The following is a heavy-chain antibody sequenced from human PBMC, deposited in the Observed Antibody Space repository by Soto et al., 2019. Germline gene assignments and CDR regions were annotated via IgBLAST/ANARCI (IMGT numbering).Heavy chain of an antibody. CDR1: GDSISSYY. Sequence: SETLSLTCTVSGDSISSYYWTWIRQPPGKGLEYIGYIYYSGRTYYNPSLKSRVTISVDTSKNQFSLKLSSVTAADTAVYYCARGHLGIKTTGTWYDFDYWGQGTLVTVSS. CDR2: IYYSGRT. D-gene: IGHD2-15*01. CDR3: ARGHLGIKTTGTWYDFDY. J-gene: IGHJ4*02. V-gene: IGHV4-59*01.